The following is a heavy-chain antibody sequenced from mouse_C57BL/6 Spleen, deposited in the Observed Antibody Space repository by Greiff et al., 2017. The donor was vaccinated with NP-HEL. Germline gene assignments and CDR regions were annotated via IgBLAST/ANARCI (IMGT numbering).Heavy chain of an antibody. CDR3: ARPELGSAMDY. J-gene: IGHJ4*01. Sequence: DVMLVESGGGLVKPGGSLKLSCAASGFTFSSYTMSWVRQTPEKRLEWVATISGGGGNTYYPDSVKGRFTISRDNAKNTLYLQMSSLRSEDTALYYCARPELGSAMDYWGQGTSVTVSS. D-gene: IGHD4-1*01. CDR2: ISGGGGNT. CDR1: GFTFSSYT. V-gene: IGHV5-9*01.